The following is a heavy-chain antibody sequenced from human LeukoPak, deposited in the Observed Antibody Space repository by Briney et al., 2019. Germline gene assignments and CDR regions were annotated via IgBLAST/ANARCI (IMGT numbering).Heavy chain of an antibody. CDR3: ARDLNYGDYVPY. Sequence: SQTLSLTCTVSGGSISSGGYSWSWIRQHPGKGLEWIGYIYYSGSTYYNPSLKSRVTISLDRSKNQFSLKLSSVTAADTAVYYCARDLNYGDYVPYWGQGTLVTVSS. J-gene: IGHJ4*02. D-gene: IGHD4-17*01. CDR1: GGSISSGGYS. V-gene: IGHV4-31*03. CDR2: IYYSGST.